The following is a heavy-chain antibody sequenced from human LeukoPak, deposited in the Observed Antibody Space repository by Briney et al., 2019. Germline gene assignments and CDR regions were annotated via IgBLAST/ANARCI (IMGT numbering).Heavy chain of an antibody. Sequence: QPGGSLRLSCAASGFTFSSYAMHWVRQAPGKGLEWVAVISYDGSNKYYADSVKGRFTISRDNSMNTLYLQMNSLRAEDTAVYYCARAGGDTSGYYPNWGQGTLVTVSS. CDR1: GFTFSSYA. D-gene: IGHD3-22*01. CDR3: ARAGGDTSGYYPN. J-gene: IGHJ4*02. CDR2: ISYDGSNK. V-gene: IGHV3-30-3*01.